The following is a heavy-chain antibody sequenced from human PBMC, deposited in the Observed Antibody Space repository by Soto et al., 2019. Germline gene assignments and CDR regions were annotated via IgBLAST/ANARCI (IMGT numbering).Heavy chain of an antibody. CDR2: IYWDDGQ. J-gene: IGHJ4*02. D-gene: IGHD2-15*01. Sequence: QITLKESGPTLVKPTQTLTLTCNVSGVSLSTGGVGVGWIRQPPGKALEWLALIYWDDGQRSSPSLKSRLTITRDTAKNQVVLTMPNMAPEDTVTYYCAHMRAAKFDYWCQGTLVTVSS. CDR1: GVSLSTGGVG. CDR3: AHMRAAKFDY. V-gene: IGHV2-5*02.